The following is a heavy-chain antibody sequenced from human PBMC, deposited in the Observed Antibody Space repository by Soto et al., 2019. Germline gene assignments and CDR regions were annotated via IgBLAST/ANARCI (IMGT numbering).Heavy chain of an antibody. J-gene: IGHJ4*02. CDR1: GFTFSSYG. D-gene: IGHD3-10*01. Sequence: GGSLRLSCAASGFTFSSYGMHWVRQAPGKGLEWVAVIWYDGSNKYYADSVKGRFTISRDNSKNTLYLQMNSLRAEDTAVYYCARAPDYGSGSYYNEEVDDYWGQGTLVTVSS. CDR3: ARAPDYGSGSYYNEEVDDY. CDR2: IWYDGSNK. V-gene: IGHV3-33*01.